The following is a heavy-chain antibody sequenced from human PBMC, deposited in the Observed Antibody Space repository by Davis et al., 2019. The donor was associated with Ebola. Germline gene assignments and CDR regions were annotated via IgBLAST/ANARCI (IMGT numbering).Heavy chain of an antibody. Sequence: GESLKISCAASGFTIGGNWMSWLRQAPGKGLEWVANIKDDGTVKYYVDSVKGRFTISRDNSKSTVFLQMNALRAEDTALYYCTTRLVNHFDYWGQGTLVTVSS. CDR3: TTRLVNHFDY. CDR2: IKDDGTVK. V-gene: IGHV3-7*03. J-gene: IGHJ4*02. CDR1: GFTIGGNW. D-gene: IGHD6-19*01.